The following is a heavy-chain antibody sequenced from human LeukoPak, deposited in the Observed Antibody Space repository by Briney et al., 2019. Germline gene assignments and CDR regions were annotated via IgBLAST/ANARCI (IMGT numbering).Heavy chain of an antibody. CDR3: ARAQDTYNSLYFGY. Sequence: GGSLRLSCAGSGFSFNNYWMHWVRQAPGKGLVWVSRIHSDGRVTTYADSVKGRFTISKDSARNTLYLQMNTLRVEDTAVYYCARAQDTYNSLYFGYWGQGALVTVPS. D-gene: IGHD5-24*01. CDR2: IHSDGRVT. CDR1: GFSFNNYW. J-gene: IGHJ4*02. V-gene: IGHV3-74*01.